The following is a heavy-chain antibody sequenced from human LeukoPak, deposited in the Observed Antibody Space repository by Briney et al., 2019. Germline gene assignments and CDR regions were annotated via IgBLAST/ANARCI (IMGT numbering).Heavy chain of an antibody. V-gene: IGHV5-51*01. J-gene: IGHJ4*02. Sequence: GESLKISCKGSGYTFTSYWIGWVRQMPGKGLEWMGIIYPGDSDTRYSPSFQGQVTISADKSISTAYLQWSSLKASDTAMYYCARRVDTAMATMYYFDYWGQGTLVTVSS. D-gene: IGHD5-18*01. CDR3: ARRVDTAMATMYYFDY. CDR2: IYPGDSDT. CDR1: GYTFTSYW.